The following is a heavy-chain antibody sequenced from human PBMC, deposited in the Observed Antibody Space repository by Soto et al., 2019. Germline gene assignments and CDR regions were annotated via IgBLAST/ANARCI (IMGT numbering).Heavy chain of an antibody. Sequence: GESLKISCKGSGYSFTSYWIGWVRQMPGKGLEWMGIIYPGDSDTRYSPSFQGQVTISADKSISTAYLQWSSLKASDTAMYYCVRTSYYYDSSGYYYSPFDYWGQGTLVTVSS. J-gene: IGHJ4*02. D-gene: IGHD3-22*01. CDR2: IYPGDSDT. V-gene: IGHV5-51*01. CDR1: GYSFTSYW. CDR3: VRTSYYYDSSGYYYSPFDY.